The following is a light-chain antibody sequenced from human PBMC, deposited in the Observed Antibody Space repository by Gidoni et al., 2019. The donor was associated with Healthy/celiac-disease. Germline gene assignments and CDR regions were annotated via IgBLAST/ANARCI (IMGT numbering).Light chain of an antibody. CDR1: QGIRVD. J-gene: IGKJ4*01. V-gene: IGKV1-6*01. Sequence: AVQTSRSPSSLSASVGDRVTITCRASQGIRVDLNWYQQKPGKAPKLLIYAAATLQSGVPSRFSGSGSGTDFTLTISSLQPEDFATYYCQQDYNYPATFGGGTKVEIK. CDR3: QQDYNYPAT. CDR2: AAA.